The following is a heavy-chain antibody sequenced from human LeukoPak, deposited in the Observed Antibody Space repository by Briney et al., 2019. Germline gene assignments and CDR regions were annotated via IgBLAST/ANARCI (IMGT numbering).Heavy chain of an antibody. CDR2: IIPIFGTA. Sequence: SVKVSCKASGGTFSSYAISWVRQAPGQGLEWMGGIIPIFGTANYAQKFQGRVTITRDTSASTAYVDLRSLRSEDTAIYYCAREHDILTGFAFDPWGQGTPVTVSS. CDR1: GGTFSSYA. D-gene: IGHD3-9*01. CDR3: AREHDILTGFAFDP. J-gene: IGHJ5*02. V-gene: IGHV1-69*05.